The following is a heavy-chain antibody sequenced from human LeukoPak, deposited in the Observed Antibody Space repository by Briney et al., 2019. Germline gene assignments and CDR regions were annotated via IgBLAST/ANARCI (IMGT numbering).Heavy chain of an antibody. Sequence: GGSLRLSCAASGFTFRSYATSWVPEAPGKGLECGSALSGSGGTTYYADSVKGRFTISRDNSENTLFLQTNSLRAEDTAVYCCGKEVVSGFFSWLYWGQGTLVTVSS. CDR3: GKEVVSGFFSWLY. CDR2: LSGSGGTT. V-gene: IGHV3-23*01. J-gene: IGHJ4*02. CDR1: GFTFRSYA. D-gene: IGHD3-3*01.